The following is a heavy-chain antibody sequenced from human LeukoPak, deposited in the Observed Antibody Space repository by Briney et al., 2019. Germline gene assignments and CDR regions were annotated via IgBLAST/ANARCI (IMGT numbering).Heavy chain of an antibody. CDR1: GYTFTSYG. CDR3: ARVHHKYNWFDP. J-gene: IGHJ5*02. V-gene: IGHV1-69*05. CDR2: IIPIFGTA. D-gene: IGHD1-14*01. Sequence: SVKVSCKASGYTFTSYGISWVRQAPGQGLEWMGRIIPIFGTANYAQKFQGRVTITTDESTSTAYMELSSLRSEDTAVYYCARVHHKYNWFDPWGQGTLVTVSS.